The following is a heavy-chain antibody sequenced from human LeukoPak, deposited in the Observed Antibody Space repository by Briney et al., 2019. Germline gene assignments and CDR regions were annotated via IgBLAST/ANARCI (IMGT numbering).Heavy chain of an antibody. V-gene: IGHV3-74*01. CDR3: ARDDVVSRTGLGDS. CDR1: RFTFSNYW. CDR2: INPDGSST. J-gene: IGHJ4*02. D-gene: IGHD5/OR15-5a*01. Sequence: GGSLRLSCAASRFTFSNYWMHWVRQAPGKGLVWVSRINPDGSSTTYADSVKGRFTISRDNVKNTVYLHMNTLRAEDTAVYYCARDDVVSRTGLGDSWGQGTLVTVSA.